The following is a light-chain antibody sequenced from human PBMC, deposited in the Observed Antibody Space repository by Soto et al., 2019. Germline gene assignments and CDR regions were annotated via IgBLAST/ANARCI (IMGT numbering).Light chain of an antibody. CDR3: QQCKSRRT. J-gene: IGKJ1*01. Sequence: DIQMTQSPSTLSASIGDRVTITCRASEDINDWLAWYQQKPGNAPKFLIYDASTLQSGVPSRFSGSGSGTEFTLTISSLQPDDSATYYCQQCKSRRTFGQGTKVDIK. V-gene: IGKV1-5*01. CDR2: DAS. CDR1: EDINDW.